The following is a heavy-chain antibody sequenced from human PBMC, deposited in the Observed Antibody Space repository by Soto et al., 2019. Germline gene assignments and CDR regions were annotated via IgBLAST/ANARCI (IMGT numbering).Heavy chain of an antibody. CDR3: ARAYCSGGSCYGVFDY. V-gene: IGHV3-21*06. CDR2: ISSSSSYI. D-gene: IGHD2-15*01. J-gene: IGHJ4*02. CDR1: EFTFSNFA. Sequence: GGSLRLSCAASEFTFSNFAMNWVSKTQGKGLEWVSFISSSSSYIYYADSVKGRFTISRDNAKNSLYLQMNSLRAEDSAVYYCARAYCSGGSCYGVFDYWGQGTLVTVSS.